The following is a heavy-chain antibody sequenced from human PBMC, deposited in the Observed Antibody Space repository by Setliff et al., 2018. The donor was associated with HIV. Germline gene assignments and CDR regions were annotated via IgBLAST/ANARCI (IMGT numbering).Heavy chain of an antibody. J-gene: IGHJ4*02. V-gene: IGHV4-61*09. CDR3: ARVPPDCSGGSCYSKHYVDY. CDR1: GGSISSGSYY. D-gene: IGHD2-15*01. CDR2: IYTSGST. Sequence: SETLSLTCTVSGGSISSGSYYWSWIRQPAGKGLAWIGHIYTSGSTNYNPSLKSRVTISVDTSKNQFSLKLSSVTAADTAVYYCARVPPDCSGGSCYSKHYVDYWGQGTLVTV.